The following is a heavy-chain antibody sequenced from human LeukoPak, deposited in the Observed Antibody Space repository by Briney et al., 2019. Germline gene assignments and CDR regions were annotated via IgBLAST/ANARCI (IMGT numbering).Heavy chain of an antibody. J-gene: IGHJ6*03. D-gene: IGHD4-17*01. V-gene: IGHV1-69*06. CDR1: GGTFSSYA. CDR2: IIPIFGTA. CDR3: ARADGDVRNYYYYMDV. Sequence: ASVKVSCKASGGTFSSYAISWVRQAPGQGLEWMGGIIPIFGTANYAQKFQGRVTITADKSTSTAYMELSSLRSEDTAVYYCARADGDVRNYYYYMDVWGKGTTVTVSS.